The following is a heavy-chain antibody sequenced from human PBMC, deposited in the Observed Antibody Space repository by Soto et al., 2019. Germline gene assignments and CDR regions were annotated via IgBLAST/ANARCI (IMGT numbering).Heavy chain of an antibody. D-gene: IGHD3-3*01. CDR2: INSDGSTT. CDR3: ARIDFWSGMDV. Sequence: EVQLVESGGGLLQPGGSLRLSCAASGFTFSNYWMNWVRQAPGKGLVWVSRINSDGSTTNYADSVKGRFTISRDNATNTLHLQMNSLRDDDTAVYYCARIDFWSGMDVWGQGTTVTVSS. V-gene: IGHV3-74*01. J-gene: IGHJ6*02. CDR1: GFTFSNYW.